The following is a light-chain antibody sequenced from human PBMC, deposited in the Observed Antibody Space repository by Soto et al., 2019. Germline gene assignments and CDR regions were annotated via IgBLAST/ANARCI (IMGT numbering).Light chain of an antibody. V-gene: IGKV3-20*01. CDR1: QNVDNTY. Sequence: EIVLTQSPGTLSLSPGETASLSCRASQNVDNTYLAWYQQKPGLPPTLLIYATSTRAAGIPDRFSGSGSGTDFTLTIDRLELEDFAVYYCQQYDFSPPLYTLGQGTKLEIK. CDR3: QQYDFSPPLYT. J-gene: IGKJ2*01. CDR2: ATS.